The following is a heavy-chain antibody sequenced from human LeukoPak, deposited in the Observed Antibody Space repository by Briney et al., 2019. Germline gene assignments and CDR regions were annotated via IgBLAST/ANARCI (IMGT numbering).Heavy chain of an antibody. V-gene: IGHV3-23*01. J-gene: IGHJ5*02. Sequence: PGGSLRLSCAASGFTFDDYAMHWVRQAPGKGLEWVSAISGSGGSTYYADSVKGRFTISRDNSKNTLYLQMNSLRAEDTAVYYCAKDQLSLLWFGEFLNWFDPWGQGTLVTVSS. CDR2: ISGSGGST. CDR3: AKDQLSLLWFGEFLNWFDP. D-gene: IGHD3-10*01. CDR1: GFTFDDYA.